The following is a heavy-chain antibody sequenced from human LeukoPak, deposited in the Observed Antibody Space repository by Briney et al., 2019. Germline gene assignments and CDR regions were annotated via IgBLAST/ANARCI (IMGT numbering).Heavy chain of an antibody. D-gene: IGHD3-10*01. CDR1: GFPFGDSA. CDR2: IRNKVHGGTT. V-gene: IGHV3-49*04. CDR3: TRDRQSYNWFDP. J-gene: IGHJ5*02. Sequence: GGSLRLSCTASGFPFGDSAMHWVRQAPGKGLEWVGFIRNKVHGGTTEYAASVKGRFTISRDDSKSISYLQMNSLESDDTAVYYCTRDRQSYNWFDPWGQGTLVTVSS.